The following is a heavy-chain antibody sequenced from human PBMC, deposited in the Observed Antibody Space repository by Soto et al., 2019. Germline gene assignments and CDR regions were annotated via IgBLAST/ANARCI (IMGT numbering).Heavy chain of an antibody. CDR1: GYTFTSYA. Sequence: QVQLVQSGAEVKKPGASVKVSCKASGYTFTSYAMHWVRQAPGQRLEWMGWINAGNGNTKYSQKFQGRVTITRDTAASTAYMELSSLRSEDTAVYYCARGVGGSSNYFDYWGQGTLVTVSS. CDR3: ARGVGGSSNYFDY. J-gene: IGHJ4*02. V-gene: IGHV1-3*01. CDR2: INAGNGNT. D-gene: IGHD1-26*01.